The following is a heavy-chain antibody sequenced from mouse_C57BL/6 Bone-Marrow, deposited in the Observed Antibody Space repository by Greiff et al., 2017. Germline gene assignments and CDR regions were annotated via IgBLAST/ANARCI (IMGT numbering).Heavy chain of an antibody. D-gene: IGHD1-1*01. CDR1: GFTFSSYA. V-gene: IGHV5-9-1*02. CDR3: TRGYYGSSLNYYAMDY. CDR2: ISSGGDYI. Sequence: EVKVVESGEGLVKPGGSLKLSCAASGFTFSSYAMSWVRQTPEKRLEWVAYISSGGDYIYYADTVKGRYTISRDNARNTLYLQMSSLKSEDTAMYYCTRGYYGSSLNYYAMDYWGQGTSVTVSS. J-gene: IGHJ4*01.